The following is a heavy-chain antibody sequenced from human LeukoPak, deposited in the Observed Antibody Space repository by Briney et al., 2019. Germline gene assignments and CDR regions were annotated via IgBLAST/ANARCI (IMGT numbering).Heavy chain of an antibody. CDR3: ARDQQGSGLDY. Sequence: SETLSLTCTVSGGSISSYYWSWIRQPPGKGLEWIGYIYYSGSTNYNPSLKSRVTISVDTSKNQFSLKLSSVTAADTAVYYCARDQQGSGLDYWGQGTLVTVSS. D-gene: IGHD6-19*01. J-gene: IGHJ4*02. V-gene: IGHV4-59*01. CDR2: IYYSGST. CDR1: GGSISSYY.